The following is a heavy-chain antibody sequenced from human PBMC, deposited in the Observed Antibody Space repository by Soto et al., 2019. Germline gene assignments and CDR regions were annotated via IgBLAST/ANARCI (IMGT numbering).Heavy chain of an antibody. CDR2: ISGSAANT. CDR3: ANGDQRGYYYGMHV. V-gene: IGHV3-23*01. Sequence: EVQLLESGGGLVQPGGSLRLSCAVSGFTFSTYAMSWVRQAPGKGLEWVSGISGSAANTYYADSVKGRFTLSRDNSKNTVALQMNSLRAEDTAVYYCANGDQRGYYYGMHVWGQGTTVTVSS. J-gene: IGHJ6*02. D-gene: IGHD2-21*02. CDR1: GFTFSTYA.